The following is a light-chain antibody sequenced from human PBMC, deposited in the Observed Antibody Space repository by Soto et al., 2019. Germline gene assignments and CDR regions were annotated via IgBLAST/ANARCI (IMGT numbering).Light chain of an antibody. Sequence: TKFPGTLSLSQGERATLSCRASHTVRNNYLAFYQQKPGQAPRLLIYDVSSRATCVPDRFSGSGSGTDFTLTISRLEPEDFVVYYCQQYTDWPLTFGQGTKVDIK. V-gene: IGKV3-20*01. CDR2: DVS. J-gene: IGKJ1*01. CDR1: HTVRNNY. CDR3: QQYTDWPLT.